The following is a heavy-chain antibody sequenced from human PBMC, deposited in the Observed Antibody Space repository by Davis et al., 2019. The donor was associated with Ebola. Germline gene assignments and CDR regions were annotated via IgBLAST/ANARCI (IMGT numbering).Heavy chain of an antibody. CDR3: TRTLWSISGDRHSFDI. CDR2: ISGKAYWGTT. J-gene: IGHJ3*02. CDR1: GFTFTSYT. Sequence: GESLKISCAASGFTFTSYTLYWFRQAPGKGPEWVGFISGKAYWGTTEYAASVRGRFTISRDDSKSIAYLQMNSLRTEDTAVYYCTRTLWSISGDRHSFDIWGQGTMVTVSS. D-gene: IGHD2-21*01. V-gene: IGHV3-49*03.